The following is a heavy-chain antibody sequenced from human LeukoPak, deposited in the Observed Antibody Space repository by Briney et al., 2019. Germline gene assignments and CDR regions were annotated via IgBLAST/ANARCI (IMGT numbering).Heavy chain of an antibody. CDR1: GGSFSGYY. J-gene: IGHJ6*02. D-gene: IGHD6-19*01. CDR2: INHSGST. V-gene: IGHV4-34*01. CDR3: ARVYSSGWPNYYYYGMDV. Sequence: PSETLSLTCAVYGGSFSGYYWSWIRQPPGKGLEWIGEINHSGSTNYNPSLKSRVTISVDTSKNQFSLKLSSVTAADTAVYYCARVYSSGWPNYYYYGMDVWDQGTTVTVSS.